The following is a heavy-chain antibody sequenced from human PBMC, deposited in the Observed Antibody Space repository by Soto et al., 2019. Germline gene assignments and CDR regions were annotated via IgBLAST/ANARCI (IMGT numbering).Heavy chain of an antibody. CDR2: ILPIFNKT. CDR3: ARDGVQVLYKNYFDT. J-gene: IGHJ5*02. D-gene: IGHD1-7*01. Sequence: QVQLVQSGADVKKPGSSVRVSCKASGGTFSTYAINWVRQAPGHGLEWMGVILPIFNKTHYAQNVQGRVTIIANKSTSTSYMELSSLSSEDTAVYYRARDGVQVLYKNYFDTWGQGTLVTVSS. CDR1: GGTFSTYA. V-gene: IGHV1-69*06.